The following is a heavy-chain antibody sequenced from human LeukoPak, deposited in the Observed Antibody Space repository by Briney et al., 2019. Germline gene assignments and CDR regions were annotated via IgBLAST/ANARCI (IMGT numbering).Heavy chain of an antibody. J-gene: IGHJ3*02. D-gene: IGHD6-13*01. CDR3: AREIVAAAGTPQEGDAFDI. Sequence: ASVKVSCKASGGTFSSYAISWVRQAPGQGLEWMGGIIPIFGTANYAQKFQGRVTITTDESTSTDYMELSSLRSEDTAVYYCAREIVAAAGTPQEGDAFDIWGQGTMVTVSS. CDR1: GGTFSSYA. CDR2: IIPIFGTA. V-gene: IGHV1-69*05.